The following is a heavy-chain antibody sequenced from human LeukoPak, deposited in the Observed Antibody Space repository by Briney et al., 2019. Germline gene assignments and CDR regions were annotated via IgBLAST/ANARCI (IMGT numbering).Heavy chain of an antibody. CDR3: ARDKRYAFDI. CDR1: GYTFTSYG. CDR2: ISTSKGNT. Sequence: GESLKISCKGSGYTFTSYGISWVRQAPGQGLEWMGWISTSKGNTIYAQKLQGRVTMTTDTSTSTAYMELRSLRSDDTAVYYCARDKRYAFDIWGQGTMVTVSS. V-gene: IGHV1-18*01. J-gene: IGHJ3*02. D-gene: IGHD6-25*01.